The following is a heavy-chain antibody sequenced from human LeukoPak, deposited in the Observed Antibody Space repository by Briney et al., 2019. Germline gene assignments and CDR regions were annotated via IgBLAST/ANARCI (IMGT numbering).Heavy chain of an antibody. V-gene: IGHV3-21*01. CDR2: ISSSSTYT. CDR3: AYYGSGSSFGH. J-gene: IGHJ4*02. CDR1: GFIFRIFS. Sequence: GGSLRLSCAASGFIFRIFSMNWVRQAPGKGLEWVSSISSSSTYTHYADSVEGRFTISRDNAKNSLYLQMNGLRAEDTAVYYCAYYGSGSSFGHWGQGTLVAVSS. D-gene: IGHD3-10*01.